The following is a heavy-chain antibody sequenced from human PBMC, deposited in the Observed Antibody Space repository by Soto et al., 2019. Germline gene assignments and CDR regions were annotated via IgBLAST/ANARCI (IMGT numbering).Heavy chain of an antibody. J-gene: IGHJ6*02. CDR3: ARVFSGPALSYCGMDV. V-gene: IGHV1-2*04. CDR2: INPNSGGT. Sequence: ASVKVSCKASGYTFTGYYMHWVRQAPGQGLEWMGWINPNSGGTNYAQKFQGWVTMTRDTSISTAYMELSRLRSDDTAVYYCARVFSGPALSYCGMDVWGQGTTVTVSS. D-gene: IGHD5-12*01. CDR1: GYTFTGYY.